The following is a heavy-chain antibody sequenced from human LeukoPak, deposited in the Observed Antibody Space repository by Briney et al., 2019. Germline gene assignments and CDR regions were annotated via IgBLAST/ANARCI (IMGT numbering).Heavy chain of an antibody. CDR2: ISGSGGST. V-gene: IGHV3-23*01. D-gene: IGHD6-19*01. CDR1: GFTFSSYA. CDR3: EKGGAVAGTGFDY. J-gene: IGHJ4*02. Sequence: PGESLRLSCAASGFTFSSYAMSWVRQAPGKGLEWVSAISGSGGSTYYADSMKGRFTISRDNSKNTLYLQMNSLRAEDTAVYYCEKGGAVAGTGFDYWGQGTLVTVSS.